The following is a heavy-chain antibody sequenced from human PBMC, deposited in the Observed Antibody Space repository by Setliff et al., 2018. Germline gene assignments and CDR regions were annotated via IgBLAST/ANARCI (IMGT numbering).Heavy chain of an antibody. D-gene: IGHD2-15*01. Sequence: GGSLRLSCAASGFTFSSSAMAWVRQAPGKGLEWVSAISGSGGSTYYADSVKGRFTMSRDNAKNTLFLQMNSLRVEDTALYYCVKDTGNGGNTGLDYWGQGTLVTVSS. CDR1: GFTFSSSA. J-gene: IGHJ4*02. CDR3: VKDTGNGGNTGLDY. V-gene: IGHV3-23*01. CDR2: ISGSGGST.